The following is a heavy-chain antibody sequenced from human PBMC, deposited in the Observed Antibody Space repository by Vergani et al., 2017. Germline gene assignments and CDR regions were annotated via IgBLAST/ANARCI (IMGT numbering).Heavy chain of an antibody. D-gene: IGHD1-26*01. Sequence: EVQLVQSGAAVKKPGESLKISCKGSGYSFTSYWIGWVRQMPGKGLEWMGIIYPGDSDTRYSPSFKGQVTISADKSISTAYLQWSSLKASDTAMYYCARSRPLYSGSPDAFDIWGQGTMVTVSS. CDR3: ARSRPLYSGSPDAFDI. J-gene: IGHJ3*02. V-gene: IGHV5-51*01. CDR2: IYPGDSDT. CDR1: GYSFTSYW.